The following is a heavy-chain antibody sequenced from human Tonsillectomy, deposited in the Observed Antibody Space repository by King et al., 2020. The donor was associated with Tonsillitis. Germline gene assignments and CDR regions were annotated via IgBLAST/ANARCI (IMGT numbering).Heavy chain of an antibody. CDR3: AKDQADYGGMDV. V-gene: IGHV3-30*18. CDR1: GFTFGSYG. CDR2: ISYDGTKK. Sequence: VQLVESGGGVVQPGRSLRLSCAASGFTFGSYGMHWVRQAPGKGLEWVAVISYDGTKKYYADSVKGRFTISRDNSKNTLYVQMNSLRAEDTAVYYCAKDQADYGGMDVWGQGTTVTVSS. J-gene: IGHJ6*02. D-gene: IGHD4-17*01.